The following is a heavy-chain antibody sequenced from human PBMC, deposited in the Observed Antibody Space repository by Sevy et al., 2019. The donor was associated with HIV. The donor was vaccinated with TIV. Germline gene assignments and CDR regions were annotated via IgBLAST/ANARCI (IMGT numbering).Heavy chain of an antibody. Sequence: GGSLRLSCAASGFTFSSYAMHWVRQAPGKGLEWVAVISYDGSNKYYADSVNGRFTISRDNSKNTIYLEMNSLRNEDTGVYYCARDQGAVVIVAATVFEYWGQGTLVTVSS. CDR1: GFTFSSYA. D-gene: IGHD2-15*01. V-gene: IGHV3-30*04. CDR3: ARDQGAVVIVAATVFEY. J-gene: IGHJ4*02. CDR2: ISYDGSNK.